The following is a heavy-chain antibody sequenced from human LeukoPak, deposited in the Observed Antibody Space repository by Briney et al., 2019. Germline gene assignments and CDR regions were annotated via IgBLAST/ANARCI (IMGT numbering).Heavy chain of an antibody. J-gene: IGHJ4*02. CDR2: IYSGGST. CDR3: ASLGRWLQFDY. CDR1: GFTVSSNY. D-gene: IGHD5-24*01. Sequence: GGSLRLSCAASGFTVSSNYMSWVRQAPGKGLEWVSVIYSGGSTYYADSVKGRFTISRDSSKNTLYLQMNSLRAEDTAVYYCASLGRWLQFDYWGQGTLVTVSS. V-gene: IGHV3-53*01.